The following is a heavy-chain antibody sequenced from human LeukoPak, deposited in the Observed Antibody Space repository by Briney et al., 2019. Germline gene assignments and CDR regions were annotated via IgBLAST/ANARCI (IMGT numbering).Heavy chain of an antibody. D-gene: IGHD6-19*01. CDR3: ASSGWYEGGVY. CDR1: GDSISSGYY. J-gene: IGHJ4*02. Sequence: SETLSLTCTVSGDSISSGYYWGWIRQPPGKGLEWIASIYHTGSTDYNPSLKSRVTISVDTSKNHLSLKLSSVTAADTAVYYCASSGWYEGGVYWGQGTLVTVSS. V-gene: IGHV4-38-2*02. CDR2: IYHTGST.